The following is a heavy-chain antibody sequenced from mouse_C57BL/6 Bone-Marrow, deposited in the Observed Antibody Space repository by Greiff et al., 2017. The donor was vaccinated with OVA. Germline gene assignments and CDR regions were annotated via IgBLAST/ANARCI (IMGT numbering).Heavy chain of an antibody. Sequence: VHLVESGPGLVAPSQSLSITCTVSGFSLTSYAISWVRQPPGKGLEWLGVIWTGGGTNYNSALKSRLSISKDNSKSQVFLKMNSLQTDDTARYYCARSVLYYYGLYAMDYWGQGTSVTVSS. D-gene: IGHD1-1*01. CDR2: IWTGGGT. CDR1: GFSLTSYA. V-gene: IGHV2-9-1*01. J-gene: IGHJ4*01. CDR3: ARSVLYYYGLYAMDY.